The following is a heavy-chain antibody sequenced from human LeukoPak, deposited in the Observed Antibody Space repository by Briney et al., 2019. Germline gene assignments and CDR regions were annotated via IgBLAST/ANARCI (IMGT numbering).Heavy chain of an antibody. CDR3: ARDQQTGYNCNDGSGLDY. CDR1: GYTFARYY. V-gene: IGHV1-2*02. J-gene: IGHJ4*02. CDR2: INPNSGGT. Sequence: ASVKVSSKASGYTFARYYMHWVRQAPGQALEWMGWINPNSGGTNYAQKFQGRVTMTRDTSISTAYMELSRLRSDDTAVYYCARDQQTGYNCNDGSGLDYWGQGTLVTVSS. D-gene: IGHD1-1*01.